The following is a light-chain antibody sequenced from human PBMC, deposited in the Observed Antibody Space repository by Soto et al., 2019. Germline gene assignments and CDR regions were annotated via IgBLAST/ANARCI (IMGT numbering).Light chain of an antibody. CDR3: MQALQSPLT. CDR2: GAS. J-gene: IGKJ4*01. V-gene: IGKV3-20*01. Sequence: EIVLTQSPGTLSLSPGERATLSCRASQSVSSTYLAWYQQKPGQAPRLLIYGASNRATGIPDRFSGSGSGTDFTLKISRVEAEDVGVYYCMQALQSPLTFGGGTKVEIK. CDR1: QSVSSTY.